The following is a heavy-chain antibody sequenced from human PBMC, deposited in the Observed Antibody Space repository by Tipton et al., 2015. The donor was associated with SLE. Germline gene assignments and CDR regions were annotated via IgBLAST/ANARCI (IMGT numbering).Heavy chain of an antibody. CDR1: GGSISSSIYF. D-gene: IGHD6-13*01. V-gene: IGHV4-39*07. J-gene: IGHJ3*02. CDR2: IYYSGST. Sequence: TLSLTCTVSGGSISSSIYFWGWIRQPPGKGLEWIGSIYYSGSTYYKPSLQSRVTISVDTSKNQLSLKLSSVTAADTAVYYCARGSSGSSWRRYAFDIWGLGTMVTVSS. CDR3: ARGSSGSSWRRYAFDI.